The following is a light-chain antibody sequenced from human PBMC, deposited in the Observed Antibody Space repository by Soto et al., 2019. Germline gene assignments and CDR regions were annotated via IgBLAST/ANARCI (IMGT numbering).Light chain of an antibody. V-gene: IGKV3-20*01. CDR1: QSVSSSY. J-gene: IGKJ4*01. CDR3: EQYGSSPRVT. Sequence: EIVLTQSPGTLSLSPGERATLSCRASQSVSSSYLAWYQQKPGQAPRLLIYGASSRATGIPDRLSGSGSGRDLTLTISRLEPEDFAVYYCEQYGSSPRVTFGGGTKVEIK. CDR2: GAS.